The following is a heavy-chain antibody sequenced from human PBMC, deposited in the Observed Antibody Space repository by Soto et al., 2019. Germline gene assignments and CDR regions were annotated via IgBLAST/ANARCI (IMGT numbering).Heavy chain of an antibody. V-gene: IGHV4-34*01. Sequence: SETLSLTCAVYSGSFSGYYWSWIRQPPGKGLEWIGEINHSGSTNYNPSLKSRVTISVDTSKNQFSLKLSSVTAADTAVYYCARGREQLVWFDPWGQGTLVTVSS. CDR1: SGSFSGYY. J-gene: IGHJ5*02. CDR3: ARGREQLVWFDP. CDR2: INHSGST. D-gene: IGHD6-6*01.